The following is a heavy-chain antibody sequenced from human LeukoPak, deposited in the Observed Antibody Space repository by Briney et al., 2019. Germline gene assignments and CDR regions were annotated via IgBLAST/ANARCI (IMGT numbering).Heavy chain of an antibody. CDR1: GFTFTNYA. V-gene: IGHV3-23*01. CDR3: ARLYCSGDSCYSVDY. Sequence: HPGGSLRLSCAASGFTFTNYAMSWVRQAPGMGLEWVSGISGSDSGTYYADSVKGRFTISRDNSRNTLYLQINSLRAEDTAVYYCARLYCSGDSCYSVDYWGQGTLVTVSS. J-gene: IGHJ4*02. D-gene: IGHD2-15*01. CDR2: ISGSDSGT.